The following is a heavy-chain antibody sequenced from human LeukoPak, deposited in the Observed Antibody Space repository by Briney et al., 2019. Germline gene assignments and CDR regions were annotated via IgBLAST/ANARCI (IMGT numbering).Heavy chain of an antibody. CDR2: ISSSSSYI. CDR1: GFTFSSYS. Sequence: GGSLRLSCAASGFTFSSYSMNWVCQAPGKGLEWVSSISSSSSYIYYADSVKGRFTISRDNAKNSLYLQMNSLRAEDTAVYYCARDARDSSGYYDWFDPWGQGTLVTVSS. V-gene: IGHV3-21*01. D-gene: IGHD3-22*01. CDR3: ARDARDSSGYYDWFDP. J-gene: IGHJ5*02.